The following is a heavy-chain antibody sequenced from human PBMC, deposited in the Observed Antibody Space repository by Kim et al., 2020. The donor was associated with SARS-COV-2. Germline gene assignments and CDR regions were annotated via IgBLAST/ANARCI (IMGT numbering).Heavy chain of an antibody. D-gene: IGHD2-2*02. Sequence: ASVKVSCKASGYTFTSYAMNWVPQAPGQGLEWMGWINTNTGNPTYAQGFTGRFVFSLDTSVSTAYLQISSLKAEDTAVYYCAREVFPCSSTSCYTWIDYWGQGTLVTVSS. CDR1: GYTFTSYA. J-gene: IGHJ4*02. V-gene: IGHV7-4-1*02. CDR3: AREVFPCSSTSCYTWIDY. CDR2: INTNTGNP.